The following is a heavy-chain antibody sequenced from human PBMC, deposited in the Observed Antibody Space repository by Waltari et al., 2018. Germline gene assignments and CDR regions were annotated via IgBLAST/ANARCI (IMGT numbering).Heavy chain of an antibody. CDR1: GLTFSRFW. Sequence: EVQLVESGGGLVQPGGSLRLSCAASGLTFSRFWMTWVRQAPGKGREWGANINEDGSEKHYVDSVKGRFTISRDNAKNSLFLQMNSLRADDTAVYYCASGGHVDYCGQGTLVTVSS. V-gene: IGHV3-7*01. CDR3: ASGGHVDY. J-gene: IGHJ4*02. CDR2: INEDGSEK.